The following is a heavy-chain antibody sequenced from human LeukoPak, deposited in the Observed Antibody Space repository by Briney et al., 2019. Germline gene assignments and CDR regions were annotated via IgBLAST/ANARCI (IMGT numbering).Heavy chain of an antibody. CDR1: GFTFSSYE. D-gene: IGHD3-10*01. Sequence: KAGGSLRLSCAASGFTFSSYEMNWVRQAPGKGLEWVSSISSSSSYIYYADSVKGRFTISRDNAKNSLYLQMNSLRAEDTAVYYCARDHYYGSGSHYYYYYMDVWGKGTTVTVSS. CDR3: ARDHYYGSGSHYYYYYMDV. V-gene: IGHV3-21*01. J-gene: IGHJ6*03. CDR2: ISSSSSYI.